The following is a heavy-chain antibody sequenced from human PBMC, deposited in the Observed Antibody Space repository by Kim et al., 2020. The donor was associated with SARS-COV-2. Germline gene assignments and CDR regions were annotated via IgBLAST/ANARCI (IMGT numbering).Heavy chain of an antibody. CDR1: EFTFSRHN. Sequence: GGSLRLSCAASEFTFSRHNMNWVRQAPGKGLEWVSYISTSGDVKYADSVKGRFTISRDNAKNSLHLQMDSLRDEDTAVYYCARGGGMDGWGQGTTVTVSS. D-gene: IGHD3-16*01. V-gene: IGHV3-48*02. CDR2: ISTSGDVK. J-gene: IGHJ6*02. CDR3: ARGGGMDG.